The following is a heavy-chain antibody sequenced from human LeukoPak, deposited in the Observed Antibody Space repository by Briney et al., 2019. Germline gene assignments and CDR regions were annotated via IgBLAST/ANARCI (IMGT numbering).Heavy chain of an antibody. J-gene: IGHJ4*02. V-gene: IGHV3-21*01. CDR3: ARDAIAVAGAFDY. CDR1: GFTFSSYS. Sequence: GGSLRLSCAASGFTFSSYSMNWVRQAPGKGLEWVSSISSSSSYIYYADSVKGRFTISRDNAKNSLYLQMNSLRAEDTAVYYCARDAIAVAGAFDYWGQGTLVTVSS. CDR2: ISSSSSYI. D-gene: IGHD6-19*01.